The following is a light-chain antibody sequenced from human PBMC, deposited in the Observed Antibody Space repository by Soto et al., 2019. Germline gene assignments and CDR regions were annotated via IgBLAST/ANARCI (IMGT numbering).Light chain of an antibody. V-gene: IGKV3-20*01. CDR1: QSFRSSY. J-gene: IGKJ4*02. Sequence: EIVLTQSPCTLSLSPGERATLSCRASQSFRSSYVAWYQQKPGQAPRLLIYGASSRATGIPERFSGSGSGTDFTLTISRLEPEDFAVYYCQQYGSSPLTFGGGTKVEIK. CDR3: QQYGSSPLT. CDR2: GAS.